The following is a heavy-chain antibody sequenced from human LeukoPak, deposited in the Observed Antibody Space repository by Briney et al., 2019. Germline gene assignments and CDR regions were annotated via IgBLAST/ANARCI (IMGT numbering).Heavy chain of an antibody. D-gene: IGHD2-2*02. V-gene: IGHV1-2*02. Sequence: ASVKVSCKASGYTFTDYYMHWVRQAPGQGLEWMGWIDPKSGGTNYAQKFQGRVTMTRDTSISTAYMELSRLTSDDTAVYYCTSSDYTSSDYWGQGTLDTVSS. CDR1: GYTFTDYY. CDR3: TSSDYTSSDY. CDR2: IDPKSGGT. J-gene: IGHJ4*02.